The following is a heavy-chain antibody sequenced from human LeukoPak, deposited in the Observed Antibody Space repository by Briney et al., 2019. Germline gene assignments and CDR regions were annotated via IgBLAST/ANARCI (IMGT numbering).Heavy chain of an antibody. D-gene: IGHD2-15*01. V-gene: IGHV3-7*01. CDR3: ASGSAFDY. J-gene: IGHJ4*02. CDR1: GFIFSNYW. Sequence: PGGSLRLSCAASGFIFSNYWMSWVRQAPGKGLEWVANIKQDGSEKYYVDCVKGRFTISRDNANNSLYLQMNSLGAEDTAVYYCASGSAFDYWGQGILVTVSS. CDR2: IKQDGSEK.